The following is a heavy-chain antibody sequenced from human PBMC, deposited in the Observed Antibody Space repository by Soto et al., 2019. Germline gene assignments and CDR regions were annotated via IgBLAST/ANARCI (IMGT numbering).Heavy chain of an antibody. CDR3: PRGDKGGFDL. D-gene: IGHD2-21*02. V-gene: IGHV3-74*01. CDR1: GFTFNYYW. J-gene: IGHJ3*01. Sequence: EVQLVESEGGLVQRGGSLRLSCAASGFTFNYYWMHWVRQATGQGLVWVSHIHSDGSSTTYADSVKGRFTISRDNAKNTLYLQINSLSAEYIHVSYCPRGDKGGFDLWGQGTTVTVSS. CDR2: IHSDGSST.